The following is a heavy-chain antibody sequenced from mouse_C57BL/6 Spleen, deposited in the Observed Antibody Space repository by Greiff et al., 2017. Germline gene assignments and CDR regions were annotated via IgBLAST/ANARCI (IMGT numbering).Heavy chain of an antibody. D-gene: IGHD2-4*01. Sequence: QVQLQQSDAELVKPGASVKISCKVSGYTLTDHTIHWMKQRPEQGLEWIGYIYPRDGSTKYNEKFKGKATLTADKSSSTAYMQLNSLTSEDSAVYFCAREALSYDYDVLFDYWGQGTTLTVSS. J-gene: IGHJ2*01. V-gene: IGHV1-78*01. CDR1: GYTLTDHT. CDR3: AREALSYDYDVLFDY. CDR2: IYPRDGST.